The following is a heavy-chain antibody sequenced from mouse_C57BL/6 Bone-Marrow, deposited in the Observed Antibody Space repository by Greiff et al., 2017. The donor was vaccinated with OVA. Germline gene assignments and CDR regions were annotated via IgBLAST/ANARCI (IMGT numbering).Heavy chain of an antibody. D-gene: IGHD2-4*01. CDR1: GFSLTSYG. Sequence: QVQLKQSGPGLVQPSQSLSITCTVSGFSLTSYGVHWVRQSPGKGLEWLGVIWSGGGTDYNAAFMYRLSITKDNSKSHVFFKMDSLQADDTARYYCAKILCYNYDGWYFGVWGTGTAVTVTS. V-gene: IGHV2-5*01. CDR3: AKILCYNYDGWYFGV. J-gene: IGHJ1*03. CDR2: IWSGGGT.